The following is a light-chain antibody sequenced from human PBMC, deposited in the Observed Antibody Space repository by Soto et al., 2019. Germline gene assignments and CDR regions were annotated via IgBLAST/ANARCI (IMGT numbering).Light chain of an antibody. Sequence: QSVLTQPPSMSGAPGQRVTISCTGSSSDIGAGYDVHWYQQFPGTAPKLLIYSNINRPSGVPDRFSGSKSGISASLAITGLQAEDEADYYCQSYDSSLGGSKGVFGGGTKLTVL. CDR3: QSYDSSLGGSKGV. CDR2: SNI. V-gene: IGLV1-40*01. J-gene: IGLJ3*02. CDR1: SSDIGAGYD.